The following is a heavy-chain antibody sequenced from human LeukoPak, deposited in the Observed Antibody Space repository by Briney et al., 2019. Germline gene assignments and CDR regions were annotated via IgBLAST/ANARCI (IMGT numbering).Heavy chain of an antibody. D-gene: IGHD3-22*01. Sequence: ASVKVSCKASGYTFTSYYMHWVRQAPGQGVEWMGIINPSGGSTSYAQKLQGRVTMTRDTSTSTVYMELSSLRSEDTAVYYCARGPSYYYDSSGYSPFFYWGQGTLVTVSS. V-gene: IGHV1-46*01. J-gene: IGHJ4*02. CDR2: INPSGGST. CDR1: GYTFTSYY. CDR3: ARGPSYYYDSSGYSPFFY.